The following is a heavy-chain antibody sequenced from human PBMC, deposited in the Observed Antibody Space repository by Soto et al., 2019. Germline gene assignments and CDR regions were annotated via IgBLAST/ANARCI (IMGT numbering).Heavy chain of an antibody. D-gene: IGHD3-16*01. CDR1: GYTFTSYD. V-gene: IGHV1-8*01. CDR3: ARGHYDYIWGSQRIEYMDV. CDR2: MNPNSGNT. Sequence: ASVKVSCKASGYTFTSYDINWVRHATGQGLEWMGWMNPNSGNTGYAQKYQGRVTMTGNTSISTAYMELSSLRSEDTAVYYCARGHYDYIWGSQRIEYMDVWGKGPTVTVSS. J-gene: IGHJ6*03.